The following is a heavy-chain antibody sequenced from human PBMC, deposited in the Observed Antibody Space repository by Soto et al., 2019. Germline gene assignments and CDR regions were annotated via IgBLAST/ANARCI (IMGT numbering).Heavy chain of an antibody. D-gene: IGHD2-2*01. Sequence: SVKVSCKASGCTFSSYAISWVRQAGGQGLEWMGGIIPIFGTANYAQKFQGRVTITADESTSTAYMELSSLSSEDTAVYYCARDCSSTSCQMGYHYGMEVWGQGTTVIVSS. V-gene: IGHV1-69*13. CDR3: ARDCSSTSCQMGYHYGMEV. J-gene: IGHJ6*01. CDR2: IIPIFGTA. CDR1: GCTFSSYA.